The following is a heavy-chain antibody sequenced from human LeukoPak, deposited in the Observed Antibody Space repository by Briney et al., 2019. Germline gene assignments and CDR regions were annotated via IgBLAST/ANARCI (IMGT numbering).Heavy chain of an antibody. J-gene: IGHJ4*02. CDR3: ARDICGGSCYSLTQFDY. D-gene: IGHD2-15*01. V-gene: IGHV1-18*01. CDR1: GYTFTSYG. Sequence: GASVKVSCKASGYTFTSYGISWVRQAPGHGLEWMGWISAYNGNTNYAQKLQGRVTMTTDTSTSTAYMELRSLRSDDTAVYYCARDICGGSCYSLTQFDYWGQGTLVTVSS. CDR2: ISAYNGNT.